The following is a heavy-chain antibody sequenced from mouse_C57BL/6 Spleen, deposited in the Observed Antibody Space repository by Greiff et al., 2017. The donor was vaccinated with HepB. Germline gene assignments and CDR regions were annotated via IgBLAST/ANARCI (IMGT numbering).Heavy chain of an antibody. CDR2: ISSGGSYT. D-gene: IGHD2-2*01. CDR3: ARQVVTTGGFAY. J-gene: IGHJ3*01. V-gene: IGHV5-6*02. CDR1: GFTFSSYG. Sequence: EVMLVESGGDLVKPGGSLKLSCAASGFTFSSYGMSWVRQTPDKRLEWVATISSGGSYTYYPDSVKGRFTISRDNAKNTLYLQMSSLKSEDTAMYYCARQVVTTGGFAYWGQGTLVTVSA.